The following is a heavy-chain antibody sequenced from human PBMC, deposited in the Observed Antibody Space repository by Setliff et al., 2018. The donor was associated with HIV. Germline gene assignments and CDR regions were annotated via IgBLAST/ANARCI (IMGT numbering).Heavy chain of an antibody. V-gene: IGHV1-46*01. CDR1: GYSFTNHY. J-gene: IGHJ3*02. CDR2: INPTGGST. CDR3: ASAGAWQRNALDI. D-gene: IGHD5-12*01. Sequence: VKVSCKPSGYSFTNHYMHWVRQAPGQGLEWMGVINPTGGSTRNTQKFQGRVAMTRNTSTSTVYMELSSLRSEDTAVYYCASAGAWQRNALDIWGQGTMVTV.